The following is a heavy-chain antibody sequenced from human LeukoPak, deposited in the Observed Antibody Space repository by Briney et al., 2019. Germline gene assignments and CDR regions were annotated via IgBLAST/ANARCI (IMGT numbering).Heavy chain of an antibody. V-gene: IGHV3-30*03. CDR3: ARDPLRLGELSLDY. CDR2: ISYDGSSK. CDR1: GFTFSGYG. J-gene: IGHJ4*02. D-gene: IGHD3-16*02. Sequence: GGSLRLSCAASGFTFSGYGMHWVRQAPGKGLEWVALISYDGSSKYYADSVKGRFTISRDNSKNTLYLQMNSLRAEDTAVYYCARDPLRLGELSLDYWGQGTLVTVSS.